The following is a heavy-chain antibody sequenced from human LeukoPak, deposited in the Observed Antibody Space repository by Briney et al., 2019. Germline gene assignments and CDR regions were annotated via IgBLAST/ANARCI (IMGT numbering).Heavy chain of an antibody. CDR3: ARGGMRRPYDC. CDR1: GFTVSSNY. J-gene: IGHJ4*02. D-gene: IGHD1-14*01. V-gene: IGHV3-53*01. CDR2: IYDIGNI. Sequence: GGSLRLSCAVSGFTVSSNYMSWVRQAPGKGLEWVSVIYDIGNIYYADSVKGRFTISRDTSKNTVYLQMNSLRAEDTAVYYCARGGMRRPYDCWGQGALVTVSS.